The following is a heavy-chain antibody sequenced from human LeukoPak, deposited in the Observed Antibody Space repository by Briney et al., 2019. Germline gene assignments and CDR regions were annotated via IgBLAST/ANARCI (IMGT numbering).Heavy chain of an antibody. J-gene: IGHJ5*02. CDR3: AREYYSLSGRNWFDP. V-gene: IGHV4-59*01. CDR1: GGSISDYY. D-gene: IGHD3-10*01. Sequence: SEALSLTCTVSGGSISDYYWIWIRQPPGKGLEWVGHISNKGKTNYSPSLNSRVTISVDKSRNQFSLNLSSVTAADTAVYYCAREYYSLSGRNWFDPWGQGTLVTVSS. CDR2: ISNKGKT.